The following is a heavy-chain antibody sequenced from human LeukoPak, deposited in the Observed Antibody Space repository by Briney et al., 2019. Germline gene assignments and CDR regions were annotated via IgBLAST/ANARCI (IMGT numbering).Heavy chain of an antibody. D-gene: IGHD3-3*01. CDR3: ARERGGFLEWLPPHFDY. J-gene: IGHJ4*02. V-gene: IGHV3-7*01. CDR2: IKQDGSEK. Sequence: PGGSLRLSCAASGFTFSSYWMSWVRQAPGKGLEWVANIKQDGSEKYYVDSVKGRFTISRDNAKNSLYLQMNSLRAEDTAVYYCARERGGFLEWLPPHFDYWGQGTLVTVSS. CDR1: GFTFSSYW.